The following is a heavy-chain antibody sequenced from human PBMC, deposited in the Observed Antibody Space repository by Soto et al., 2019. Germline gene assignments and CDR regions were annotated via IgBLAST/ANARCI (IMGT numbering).Heavy chain of an antibody. D-gene: IGHD3-22*01. J-gene: IGHJ6*02. V-gene: IGHV4-59*01. Sequence: SETLSLTCTVSGGSISSYYWSWIRQPPGKGLEWIGYIYYSGSTNYNPSLKSRVTISVDTSKNQFSLKLSSVTAADTAVYYCARVTYYYDSSGYYYPDDYHYGMDVWGQGTTVTVSS. CDR3: ARVTYYYDSSGYYYPDDYHYGMDV. CDR1: GGSISSYY. CDR2: IYYSGST.